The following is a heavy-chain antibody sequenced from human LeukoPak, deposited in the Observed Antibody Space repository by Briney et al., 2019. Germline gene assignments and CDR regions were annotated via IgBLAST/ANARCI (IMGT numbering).Heavy chain of an antibody. D-gene: IGHD6-13*01. V-gene: IGHV1-69*05. CDR1: GGTFSSYA. J-gene: IGHJ5*02. CDR2: IIPIFGTA. CDR3: ARDPGYSSSWYAFDP. Sequence: SVKVSCKASGGTFSSYAISWVRQAPGQGLEWMGGIIPIFGTANYAQKFQGRVTITTDESTSTAYMELSSLRSEDTAVYYCARDPGYSSSWYAFDPWGQGTLVTVSS.